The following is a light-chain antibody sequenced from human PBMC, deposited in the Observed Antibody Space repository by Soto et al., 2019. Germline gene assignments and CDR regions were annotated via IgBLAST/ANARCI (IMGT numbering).Light chain of an antibody. V-gene: IGKV2-30*01. J-gene: IGKJ2*01. Sequence: DAVLTQSPLSRPVTLGQPATISCGSSQGLASVEGNTYLNWFQQRPGQSPRRLIYKVSNRDSGVPDKFSGSGSGTDFTLKISRVEAEDVGVYYCMQGTHWPYTFGQGTKLEIK. CDR3: MQGTHWPYT. CDR1: QGLASVEGNTY. CDR2: KVS.